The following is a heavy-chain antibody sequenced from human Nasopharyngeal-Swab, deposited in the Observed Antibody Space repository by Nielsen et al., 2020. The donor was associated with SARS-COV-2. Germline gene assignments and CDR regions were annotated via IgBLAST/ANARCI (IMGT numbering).Heavy chain of an antibody. CDR2: ISGSGSYV. V-gene: IGHV3-21*01. Sequence: GSLRLSCAGSGFTFNSYSMIWVRQVPGEGLEWVSSISGSGSYVYYADSVKGRFTISKDSAKNSLYLQMNSLRAEDTAVYYCARDGLDYDFWSAYFMDVWGQGTTVTVSS. J-gene: IGHJ6*02. CDR1: GFTFNSYS. CDR3: ARDGLDYDFWSAYFMDV. D-gene: IGHD3-3*01.